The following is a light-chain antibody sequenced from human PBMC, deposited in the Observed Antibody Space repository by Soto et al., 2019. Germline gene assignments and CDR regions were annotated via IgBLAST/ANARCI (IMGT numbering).Light chain of an antibody. CDR3: ATWDGTLAAPVL. V-gene: IGLV1-44*01. CDR2: SNN. J-gene: IGLJ2*01. Sequence: QSVLTQPPSASGTPGQTVTISCSGSSSSIGSNTVNWYQHLPGTAPRLLIYSNNQRPSWVPGRFSGAKSGTSASLAISGLQSEDEADYYCATWDGTLAAPVLFGGGTKLTVL. CDR1: SSSIGSNT.